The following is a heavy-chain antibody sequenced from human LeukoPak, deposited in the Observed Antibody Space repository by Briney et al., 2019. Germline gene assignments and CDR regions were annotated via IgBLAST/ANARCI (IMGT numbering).Heavy chain of an antibody. V-gene: IGHV1-24*01. Sequence: ASVKVSCKVSGYTLTELSMHWVRQAPGKGLEWMGGFDPEDGETIYAQKFQGRVTMTEDTSTDTAYMELSSLRSKDTAVYYCATRKRLYSSSWPPTDYWGQGTLVTVSS. CDR1: GYTLTELS. D-gene: IGHD6-13*01. J-gene: IGHJ4*02. CDR3: ATRKRLYSSSWPPTDY. CDR2: FDPEDGET.